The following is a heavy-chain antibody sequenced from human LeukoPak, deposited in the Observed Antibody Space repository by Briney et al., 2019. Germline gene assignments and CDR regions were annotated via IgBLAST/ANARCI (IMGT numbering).Heavy chain of an antibody. V-gene: IGHV3-21*01. CDR3: ARDKSITMVRGITRAPPKY. J-gene: IGHJ4*02. Sequence: GGSLRLSCAASGFTFSSYSMNWVRQAPGKGLEWVSSISSSSSYIYYADSVKGRFTISRDNAKNSLYLQMNSLRAEDTAVYYCARDKSITMVRGITRAPPKYWGQGTLVTVSS. CDR1: GFTFSSYS. D-gene: IGHD3-10*01. CDR2: ISSSSSYI.